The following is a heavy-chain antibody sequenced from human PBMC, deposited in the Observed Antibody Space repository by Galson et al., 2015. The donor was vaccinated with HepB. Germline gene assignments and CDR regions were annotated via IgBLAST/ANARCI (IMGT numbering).Heavy chain of an antibody. CDR2: ISYDGSNK. CDR1: GFTFSSYA. Sequence: SLRLSCAASGFTFSSYAMHWVRQAPGKGLEWVAVISYDGSNKYYADSVKGRFTISRDNSKNTLYLQMNSLRAEDTAVYYCARDFGSSSWYRYYYYGMDVWGQGTTVTVSS. V-gene: IGHV3-30*04. CDR3: ARDFGSSSWYRYYYYGMDV. J-gene: IGHJ6*02. D-gene: IGHD6-13*01.